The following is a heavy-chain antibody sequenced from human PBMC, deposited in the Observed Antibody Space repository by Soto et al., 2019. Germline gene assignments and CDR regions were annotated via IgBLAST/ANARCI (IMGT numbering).Heavy chain of an antibody. CDR1: GFTFSSYG. D-gene: IGHD3-22*01. Sequence: GGSLRLSCAASGFTFSSYGMHCVRQAPGKGLEWVAVIWYDGSSKYYADSVKGRFTISRDNSKSTLYLQMNSLRAEDTAVYYCATDQFEPPYYYDSRGYLVYYYYGIDVWGQGTKVTVSS. V-gene: IGHV3-33*01. CDR2: IWYDGSSK. J-gene: IGHJ6*01. CDR3: ATDQFEPPYYYDSRGYLVYYYYGIDV.